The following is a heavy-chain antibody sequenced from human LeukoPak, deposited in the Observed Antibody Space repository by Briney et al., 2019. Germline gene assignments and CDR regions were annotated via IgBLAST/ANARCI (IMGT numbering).Heavy chain of an antibody. CDR1: GGSVSSGSYY. Sequence: SETLSLTCTVSGGSVSSGSYYWSWIRQPPGKGLEWIGYIYYSGSTNYNPSLKSRVTISVDTSKNQFSLKLSSVTAADTAVYYCARTYYYDSSGYSRYYFDYWGQGTLVTVSP. J-gene: IGHJ4*02. CDR2: IYYSGST. D-gene: IGHD3-22*01. V-gene: IGHV4-61*01. CDR3: ARTYYYDSSGYSRYYFDY.